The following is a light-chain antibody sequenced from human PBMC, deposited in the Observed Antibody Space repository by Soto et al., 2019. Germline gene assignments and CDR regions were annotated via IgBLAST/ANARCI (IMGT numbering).Light chain of an antibody. CDR3: QQYNSYLYT. V-gene: IGKV1-5*01. Sequence: DIQMTQSPSTLSASVGDRVTITCRASQSISSWLAWYQQKPGKAPKLLIYDASSLESGVPSRFSGSGSGTDFTLTISSLQPDDFATYYCQQYNSYLYTFGHGTKLEIK. CDR1: QSISSW. J-gene: IGKJ2*01. CDR2: DAS.